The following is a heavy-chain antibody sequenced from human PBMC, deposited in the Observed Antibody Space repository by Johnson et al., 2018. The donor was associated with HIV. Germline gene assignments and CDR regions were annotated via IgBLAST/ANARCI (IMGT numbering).Heavy chain of an antibody. D-gene: IGHD4/OR15-4a*01. Sequence: VHLVESGGGLVKPGGSLRLSCAASGFTFSNAWMSWVRQAPGKGLEWFGRIKSKTDGGTTDYAAPVKGRFTISRDDSKNTLYLQMNSLKTEDTAVYYCTTDVLGVDAFDIWGQGTMVTGSS. CDR3: TTDVLGVDAFDI. CDR2: IKSKTDGGTT. CDR1: GFTFSNAW. J-gene: IGHJ3*02. V-gene: IGHV3-15*01.